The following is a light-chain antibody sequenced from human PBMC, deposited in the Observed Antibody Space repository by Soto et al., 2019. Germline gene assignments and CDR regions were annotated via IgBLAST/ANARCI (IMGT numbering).Light chain of an antibody. Sequence: EIVLTQSPATLSVSPGERATLSCRASQSVSSNLAWYQQTPGQAPRVLIYGASSRATGIPDRFSGSGSGTDFTLTISRLEPEDFAVYYCQQYGSSPRTFGQGTKVDIK. CDR3: QQYGSSPRT. CDR1: QSVSSN. V-gene: IGKV3-20*01. J-gene: IGKJ1*01. CDR2: GAS.